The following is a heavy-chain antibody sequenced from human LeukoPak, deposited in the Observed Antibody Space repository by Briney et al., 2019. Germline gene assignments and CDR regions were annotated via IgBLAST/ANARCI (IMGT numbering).Heavy chain of an antibody. Sequence: SETLSLTCAVYGGSFSGYYWSWIRQPPGKGLEWIGEINHSGSTNYNPSLKSRVTISVDTSKNQFSLKLSSVTAADTAVYYCARDKIRYGDYGGSWFDPWGQGTLVTVSS. CDR1: GGSFSGYY. V-gene: IGHV4-34*01. D-gene: IGHD4-17*01. J-gene: IGHJ5*02. CDR2: INHSGST. CDR3: ARDKIRYGDYGGSWFDP.